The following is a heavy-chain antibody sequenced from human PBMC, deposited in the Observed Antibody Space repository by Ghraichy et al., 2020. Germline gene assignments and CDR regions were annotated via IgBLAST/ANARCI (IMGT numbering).Heavy chain of an antibody. CDR2: INPSGGST. CDR3: ARGHSPGYSSGWYSALPEDY. V-gene: IGHV1-46*01. D-gene: IGHD6-19*01. J-gene: IGHJ4*02. Sequence: GESLNISCKASGYTFTSYYMHWVRQAPGQGLEWMGIINPSGGSTSYAQKFQGRVTMTRDTSTSTVYMELSSLRSEDTAVYYCARGHSPGYSSGWYSALPEDYWGQGTLVTVSS. CDR1: GYTFTSYY.